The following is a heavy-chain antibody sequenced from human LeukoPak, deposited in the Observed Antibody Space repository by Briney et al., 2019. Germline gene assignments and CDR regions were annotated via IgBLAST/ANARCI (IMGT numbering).Heavy chain of an antibody. V-gene: IGHV3-23*01. CDR3: AKASVAIPQYCNS. J-gene: IGHJ5*02. CDR1: GFTFGNYA. Sequence: GGSLRLSCEASGFTFGNYAMDWVRQAPGKGLEWVSTISGTGSSTYYADSAKGRFTISRDNSKDTLFLQLNSLTAADTAMYFCAKASVAIPQYCNSWGQGTLVTVSS. CDR2: ISGTGSST. D-gene: IGHD2-2*02.